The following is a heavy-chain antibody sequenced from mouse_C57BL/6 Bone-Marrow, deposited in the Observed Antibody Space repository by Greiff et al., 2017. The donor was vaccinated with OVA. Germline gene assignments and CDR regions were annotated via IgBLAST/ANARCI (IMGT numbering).Heavy chain of an antibody. CDR1: GYSFTGYY. V-gene: IGHV1-42*01. Sequence: EVQLQESGPELVKPGASVKISCKASGYSFTGYYMNWVKQSPEKSLEWIGEINPSTGGTTYNQKFKAKATLTVDKSSSTAYMQLKSLTSEDSAVYYCARRFYYYASSYDYWYFDVWGTGTTVTVSS. J-gene: IGHJ1*03. CDR3: ARRFYYYASSYDYWYFDV. CDR2: INPSTGGT. D-gene: IGHD1-1*01.